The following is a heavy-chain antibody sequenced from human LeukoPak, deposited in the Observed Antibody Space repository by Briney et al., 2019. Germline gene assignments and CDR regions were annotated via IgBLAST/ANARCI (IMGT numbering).Heavy chain of an antibody. V-gene: IGHV1-2*02. Sequence: ASVKDSCKASGYTFTGYYLHWVRQPPGQEVEWMGWINPNSGDTNYAQKFQGGVTMSRDPSISTAYMELSRLTSDDTAVYYCARWSGSGFFDYWGQGTLVTVSS. CDR3: ARWSGSGFFDY. J-gene: IGHJ4*02. D-gene: IGHD3-10*01. CDR2: INPNSGDT. CDR1: GYTFTGYY.